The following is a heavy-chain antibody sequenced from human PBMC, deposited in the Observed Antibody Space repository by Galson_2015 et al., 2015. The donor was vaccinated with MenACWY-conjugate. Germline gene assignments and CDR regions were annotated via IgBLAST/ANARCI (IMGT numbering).Heavy chain of an antibody. CDR1: GYTFTHYW. CDR3: STIVGFSNPLNFDY. D-gene: IGHD5-12*01. V-gene: IGHV5-51*01. Sequence: QSGAEVKKPGESLKISCRTSGYTFTHYWIGWARQMPGKGLEWMGIIHPGDSETKYSPAFEGQVTISAEKSITTAYLQRTSLKASDTAIYYCSTIVGFSNPLNFDYWGQGTLFTVSS. CDR2: IHPGDSET. J-gene: IGHJ4*02.